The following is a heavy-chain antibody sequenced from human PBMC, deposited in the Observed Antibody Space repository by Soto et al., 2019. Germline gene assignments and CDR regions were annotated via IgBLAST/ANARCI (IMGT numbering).Heavy chain of an antibody. CDR2: IYYNVNT. D-gene: IGHD1-1*01. CDR1: GGSISSYY. CDR3: ARDKIPGLFDY. Sequence: SETLSLTCTVSGGSISSYYWSWIRQPPGKGLEWIGYIYYNVNTNYNPSLKSRVTISVDTSKNQFSLKLSSVTAADTAVYYCARDKIPGLFDYWGQGTLVTVSS. V-gene: IGHV4-59*12. J-gene: IGHJ4*02.